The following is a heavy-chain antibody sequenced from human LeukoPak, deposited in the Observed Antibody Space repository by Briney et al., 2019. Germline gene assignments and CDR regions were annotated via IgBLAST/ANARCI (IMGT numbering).Heavy chain of an antibody. CDR1: GFTFSTYA. Sequence: GGSLRLSCVASGFTFSTYAMYWVRQAPGKGPEWVAVIWYDGSNKYYADSVKGRFTISRDNSKNTVSLQMNSLRAEDTAMYYCARDLRLSSGYLLYYFDYWGQGTLVTVSS. CDR3: ARDLRLSSGYLLYYFDY. D-gene: IGHD3-22*01. CDR2: IWYDGSNK. V-gene: IGHV3-33*01. J-gene: IGHJ4*02.